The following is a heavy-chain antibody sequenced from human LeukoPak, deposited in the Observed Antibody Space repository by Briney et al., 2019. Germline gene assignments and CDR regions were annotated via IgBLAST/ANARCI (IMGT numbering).Heavy chain of an antibody. Sequence: SVKVSCKASGCTFSSYAINWARQAPGQGLEWMGGIIPIFGTTNYAQKFQGRVTITSDESTSTAYMELSRLRSDDTAVYYCERELECNGGSSYSLDYWGEGTLVTVS. CDR3: ERELECNGGSSYSLDY. CDR1: GCTFSSYA. J-gene: IGHJ4*02. D-gene: IGHD2-15*01. V-gene: IGHV1-69*13. CDR2: IIPIFGTT.